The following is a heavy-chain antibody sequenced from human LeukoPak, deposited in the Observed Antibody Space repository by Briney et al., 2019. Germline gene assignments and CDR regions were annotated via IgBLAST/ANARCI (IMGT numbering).Heavy chain of an antibody. V-gene: IGHV3-21*01. Sequence: GGSLRLSCAASGFTFSSYSMNWVRQAPGKGLEWVSSISSSSSYIYYADSVKGRFTISRDNAKNSLYLQMNSLRAEDTAVYYCARGSSSSAPYFDYWGQGTLVTVS. CDR2: ISSSSSYI. D-gene: IGHD6-6*01. J-gene: IGHJ4*02. CDR1: GFTFSSYS. CDR3: ARGSSSSAPYFDY.